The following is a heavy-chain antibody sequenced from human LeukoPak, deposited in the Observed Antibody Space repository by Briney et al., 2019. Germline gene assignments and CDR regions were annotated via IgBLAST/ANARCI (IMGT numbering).Heavy chain of an antibody. CDR1: GFTFSSYS. CDR3: ARESYGSATGDY. V-gene: IGHV3-21*01. Sequence: GGSLRLSCAASGFTFSSYSMNWVRRAPGKGLEWVSSISSSSSYIYYADSVRGRFTISRDNAKNSLYLQMNSLRAEDTAVYYCARESYGSATGDYWGQGTLVTVSS. D-gene: IGHD3-10*01. CDR2: ISSSSSYI. J-gene: IGHJ4*02.